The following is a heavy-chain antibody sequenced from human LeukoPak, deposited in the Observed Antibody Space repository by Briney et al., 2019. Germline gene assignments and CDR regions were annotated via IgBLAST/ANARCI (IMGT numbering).Heavy chain of an antibody. V-gene: IGHV3-23*01. J-gene: IGHJ4*02. CDR3: ARERYFDY. Sequence: GGSLRLSCAASGFTFSTCAMSWVRQAPGKGLEWVSTISGGGRSTDYADSVKGHFTISRDNSKNTLYLQMNSLRAEDTAVYHCARERYFDYWGQGTLVTVSS. CDR2: ISGGGRST. CDR1: GFTFSTCA.